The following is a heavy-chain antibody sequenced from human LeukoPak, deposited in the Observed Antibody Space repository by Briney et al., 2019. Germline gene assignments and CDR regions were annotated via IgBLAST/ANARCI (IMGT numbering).Heavy chain of an antibody. V-gene: IGHV4-34*01. CDR2: INHSGST. D-gene: IGHD1-26*01. Sequence: SETLSLTCAVYGGSFSGYYWSWIRQPPGKGLEWIGEINHSGSTNYNPSLKSRVTISVDTSKNQFSLKLSSVTAADTAVYYCARPNSGSYQRSAFDIWGQGTMVTVSS. J-gene: IGHJ3*02. CDR1: GGSFSGYY. CDR3: ARPNSGSYQRSAFDI.